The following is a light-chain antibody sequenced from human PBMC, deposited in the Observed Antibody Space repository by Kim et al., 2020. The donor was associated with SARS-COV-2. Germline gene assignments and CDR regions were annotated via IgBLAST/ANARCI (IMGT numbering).Light chain of an antibody. CDR1: SSDVGSYNR. J-gene: IGLJ1*01. CDR3: SSYTTSNTGV. Sequence: GQSVTISCTGTSSDVGSYNRVSWYQQPPGTAPKLIIYEVSNRPSGVPDRFSGSKSGNMASLTISGLQAEDEADYYCSSYTTSNTGVFGTGTKVTVL. CDR2: EVS. V-gene: IGLV2-18*02.